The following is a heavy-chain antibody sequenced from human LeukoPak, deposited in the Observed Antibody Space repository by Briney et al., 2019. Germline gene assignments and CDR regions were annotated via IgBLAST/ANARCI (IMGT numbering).Heavy chain of an antibody. CDR1: GFTFSSYG. V-gene: IGHV3-30*18. CDR3: AKDVCSSTSCYVFRY. Sequence: GRSLRLSCAASGFTFSSYGMHWVRQAPGKGLEWVAVISYDGSNKYYADSVKGRFTISRDNSKNTLYLQMNSLRAEDTAVYYCAKDVCSSTSCYVFRYWGQGTLVTVSS. CDR2: ISYDGSNK. J-gene: IGHJ4*02. D-gene: IGHD2-2*01.